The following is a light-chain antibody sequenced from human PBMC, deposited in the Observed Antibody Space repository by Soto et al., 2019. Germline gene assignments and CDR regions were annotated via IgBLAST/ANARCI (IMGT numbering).Light chain of an antibody. V-gene: IGKV3-20*01. J-gene: IGKJ5*01. CDR1: QSVSSN. Sequence: EIALTQSPGTLSLSPGERATLSCRASQSVSSNLAWYQQKPGQAPRLLISGASSRATGIPDRFSGSGSATDFTLTISRLEPEDFALYYCQHYGRSPITFGQGTRLEIK. CDR2: GAS. CDR3: QHYGRSPIT.